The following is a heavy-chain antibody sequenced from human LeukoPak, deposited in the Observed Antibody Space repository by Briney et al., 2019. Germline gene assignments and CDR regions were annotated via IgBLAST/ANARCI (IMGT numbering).Heavy chain of an antibody. D-gene: IGHD4-17*01. J-gene: IGHJ4*02. Sequence: SEGSLRLSCAASEFTFSSYWMSWVRQAPGKGLEWVANIKQDGGQIYYLESVKGRFTVSRDNAKNSLYLQMNSLRAEDTAVYYCARLGARQMLEYWGQGTLVTVSS. CDR3: ARLGARQMLEY. CDR1: EFTFSSYW. V-gene: IGHV3-7*01. CDR2: IKQDGGQI.